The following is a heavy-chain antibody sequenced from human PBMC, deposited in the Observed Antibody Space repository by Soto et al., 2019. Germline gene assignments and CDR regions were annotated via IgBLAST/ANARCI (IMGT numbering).Heavy chain of an antibody. J-gene: IGHJ4*02. Sequence: SSETLSLTCAVSGGSISSGDYSWSWIRQPPGKGLEWIGYMYHSGSTYYKPSLKSRVTIAVDRSKNQFSLKLSSVSAADTAVYYCARVTTGTTSSYYFDYWGQGTLVTVSS. D-gene: IGHD1-7*01. V-gene: IGHV4-30-2*01. CDR2: MYHSGST. CDR1: GGSISSGDYS. CDR3: ARVTTGTTSSYYFDY.